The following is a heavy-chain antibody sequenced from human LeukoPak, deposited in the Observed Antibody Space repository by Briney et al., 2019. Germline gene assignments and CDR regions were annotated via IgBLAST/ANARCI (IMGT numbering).Heavy chain of an antibody. V-gene: IGHV3-48*01. CDR3: ARDVDSSSWYGDYYYGMDV. D-gene: IGHD6-13*01. CDR2: ISSSSSTI. J-gene: IGHJ6*02. Sequence: PGGSLRLSCAASGFTFSSYSMNWVRQAPGKGLEWVSYISSSSSTIYYADSVKGRFTISRDNAKNSLYLQMNSLRAEATAVYYCARDVDSSSWYGDYYYGMDVWGQGTTVTVSS. CDR1: GFTFSSYS.